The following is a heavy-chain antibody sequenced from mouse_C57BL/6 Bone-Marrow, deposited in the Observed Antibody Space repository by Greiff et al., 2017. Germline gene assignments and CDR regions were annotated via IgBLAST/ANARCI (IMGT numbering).Heavy chain of an antibody. CDR1: GYSFTGYF. CDR3: AENYGYDVYFDV. CDR2: INPYNGDT. V-gene: IGHV1-20*01. J-gene: IGHJ1*03. Sequence: EVQLQQSGPELVKPGDSVKISCKASGYSFTGYFMNWVMQSHGKSLEWIGRINPYNGDTFYNQKFKGKATLTVDKSSSTTHMELRRLSSEDAAVDYCAENYGYDVYFDVWGTGTTVTVSS. D-gene: IGHD2-2*01.